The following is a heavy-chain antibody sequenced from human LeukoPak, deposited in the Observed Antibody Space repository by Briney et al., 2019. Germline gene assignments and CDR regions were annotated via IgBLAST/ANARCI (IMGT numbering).Heavy chain of an antibody. CDR2: IYYSGNT. V-gene: IGHV4-59*01. J-gene: IGHJ4*02. D-gene: IGHD2-15*01. Sequence: PSETLSLTCTVSGASISRDYWNWIRQPPGKGLEWIGYIYYSGNTKYNPSLKSRVTISEDTSKNQLSLKLSSVTAADTAVYYCARYCSGGDCYSKALDYWGQGILVTVSS. CDR1: GASISRDY. CDR3: ARYCSGGDCYSKALDY.